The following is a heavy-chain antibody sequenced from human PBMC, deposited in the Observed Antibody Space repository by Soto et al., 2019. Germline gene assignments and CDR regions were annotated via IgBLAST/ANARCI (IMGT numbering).Heavy chain of an antibody. Sequence: PGGSLSLSCAASGFTFISYAMSWVRQAPGKGLEWVSAISGSGGSTYYADSVKGRFTISRDNSKNTLYLQMNSLRAEDTAVYYCAKDRVRFLEWLSTFDYWGQGTLVTVSS. CDR3: AKDRVRFLEWLSTFDY. D-gene: IGHD3-3*01. V-gene: IGHV3-23*01. CDR1: GFTFISYA. J-gene: IGHJ4*02. CDR2: ISGSGGST.